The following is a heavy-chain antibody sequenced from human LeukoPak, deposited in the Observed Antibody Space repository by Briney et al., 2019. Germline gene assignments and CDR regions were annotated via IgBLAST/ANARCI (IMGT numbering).Heavy chain of an antibody. V-gene: IGHV4-4*09. D-gene: IGHD4-11*01. CDR3: AKSYFDYSTYYSYYFNL. CDR1: GGSISSDY. Sequence: PSETLSLTCTVSGGSISSDYWSWIRQPPGRGLEWIGYIYTDGSTNYNPSLKSRVTISVDTSKNQFALKLSSVTAADTAVYYFAKSYFDYSTYYSYYFNLWGQGALVTVSS. CDR2: IYTDGST. J-gene: IGHJ4*02.